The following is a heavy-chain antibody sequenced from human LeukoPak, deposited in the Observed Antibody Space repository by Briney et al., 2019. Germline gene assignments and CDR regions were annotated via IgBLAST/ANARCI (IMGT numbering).Heavy chain of an antibody. CDR1: GDSLSSGGYY. D-gene: IGHD3-10*01. Sequence: SETLSLTCEVSGDSLSSGGYYWSWIRQPPGKGLEWIGYIYYSGSTNYNPSLKSRVTISVDTSKNQFSLKLRSVTAADTAVYYCARVKAVLLWFGEIYYFDYWGQGTLVTVSS. CDR2: IYYSGST. V-gene: IGHV4-61*08. J-gene: IGHJ4*02. CDR3: ARVKAVLLWFGEIYYFDY.